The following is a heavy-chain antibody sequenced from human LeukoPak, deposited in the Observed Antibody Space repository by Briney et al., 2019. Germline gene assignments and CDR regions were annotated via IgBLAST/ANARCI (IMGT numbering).Heavy chain of an antibody. J-gene: IGHJ4*02. CDR1: GYSFTRYW. CDR2: IYPGDSDT. V-gene: IGHV5-51*01. CDR3: ARGYYYDSSGYFFDY. Sequence: GESLKISCKGSGYSFTRYWIGWVRQMPGKGLEWMGIIYPGDSDTRYSPSFQGQVTTSADKSISTAYLQWSSLKASDTAMYYCARGYYYDSSGYFFDYWGQGTLVTVSS. D-gene: IGHD3-22*01.